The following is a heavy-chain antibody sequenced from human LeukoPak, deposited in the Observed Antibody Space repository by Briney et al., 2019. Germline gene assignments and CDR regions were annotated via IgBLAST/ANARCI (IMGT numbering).Heavy chain of an antibody. CDR3: ARCGYSDAWSCDH. Sequence: ASVKVSCKASGDTFTSYTIHWVRQAPGQRLEWMGWINTGNGNTEYSQKFQGRVTVTTDTSASTAYMELSSLRSEHTAVYYCARCGYSDAWSCDHWGQGTLVTVSS. J-gene: IGHJ5*02. CDR1: GDTFTSYT. V-gene: IGHV1-3*04. D-gene: IGHD5-18*01. CDR2: INTGNGNT.